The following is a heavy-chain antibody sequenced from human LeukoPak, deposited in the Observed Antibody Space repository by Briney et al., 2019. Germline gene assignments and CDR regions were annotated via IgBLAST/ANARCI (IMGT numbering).Heavy chain of an antibody. CDR1: GFTFSSYA. CDR2: ISGSGGST. V-gene: IGHV3-23*01. CDR3: AKYDFGVVMPFHY. D-gene: IGHD3-3*01. J-gene: IGHJ4*02. Sequence: PGGSLRLSCAASGFTFSSYAMYWVRQAPGKGLEWVSAISGSGGSTYYADSVKGRFTISRDNSKNTLYLQMNSLRAEDTAVYYCAKYDFGVVMPFHYWGQETLVTVSS.